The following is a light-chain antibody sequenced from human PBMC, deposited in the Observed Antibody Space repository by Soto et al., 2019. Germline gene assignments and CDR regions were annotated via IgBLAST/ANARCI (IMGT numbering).Light chain of an antibody. Sequence: DIVTTQSPLSLPVTPGEPASISCRSSQSLLHSNGYNYLDWYLQKPGQSPQLLIYLGSNRASGVPDRVSGSGSGTDFTLKISRVEAEDVGVYYCMQALQTPGTFGQGTKVEIK. CDR1: QSLLHSNGYNY. J-gene: IGKJ1*01. V-gene: IGKV2-28*01. CDR3: MQALQTPGT. CDR2: LGS.